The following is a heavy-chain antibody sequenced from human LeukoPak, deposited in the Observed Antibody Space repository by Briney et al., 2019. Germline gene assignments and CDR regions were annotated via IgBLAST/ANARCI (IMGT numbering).Heavy chain of an antibody. V-gene: IGHV3-53*01. J-gene: IGHJ6*02. D-gene: IGHD6-13*01. CDR2: IHSGGIT. CDR3: VRDRGIASTGGYGMDV. CDR1: GFTVSNIH. Sequence: GGSLRLSCAASGFTVSNIHMSWVRQAPGTGLEWVSIIHSGGITHYADSVKGRFTISRDNSKNTLYLQMNSLRAEDTAVYYCVRDRGIASTGGYGMDVWGQGTTVTVSS.